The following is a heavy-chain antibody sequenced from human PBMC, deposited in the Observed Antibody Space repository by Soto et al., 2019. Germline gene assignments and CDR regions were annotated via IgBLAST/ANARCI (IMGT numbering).Heavy chain of an antibody. CDR1: GGSISSYY. CDR2: IYYSGST. CDR3: ARVRCSSTSCYPGGSYYFDY. J-gene: IGHJ4*02. D-gene: IGHD2-2*01. Sequence: SETLSLTCTVSGGSISSYYWSWIRQPPGKGLEWIGYIYYSGSTNYNPSLKSRVTISVDTSKNQFSLKLSSVTAADAAVYYCARVRCSSTSCYPGGSYYFDYWGQGTLVTVSS. V-gene: IGHV4-59*01.